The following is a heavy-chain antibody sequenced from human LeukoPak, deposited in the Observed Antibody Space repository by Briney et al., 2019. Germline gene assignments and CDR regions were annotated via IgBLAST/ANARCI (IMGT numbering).Heavy chain of an antibody. J-gene: IGHJ3*02. D-gene: IGHD6-13*01. CDR3: ARVSSVTHGSSWSLARHLGHFDI. CDR2: ISAYNGNT. CDR1: GYTFTSYG. V-gene: IGHV1-18*01. Sequence: GASVKVSCKASGYTFTSYGISWVRQAPGQGLEWMGWISAYNGNTNYAQKLQGRVTMTTDTSTSTAYMELSRLRSDDTAVYYCARVSSVTHGSSWSLARHLGHFDIWGQGTMVTVSS.